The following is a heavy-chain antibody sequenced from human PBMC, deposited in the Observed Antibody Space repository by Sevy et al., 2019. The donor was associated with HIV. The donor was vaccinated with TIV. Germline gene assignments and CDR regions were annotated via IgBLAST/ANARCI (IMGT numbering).Heavy chain of an antibody. CDR2: ISSSSSYI. V-gene: IGHV3-21*01. CDR3: ARGWRGEHLTYGAFDI. CDR1: GFTFSSYS. D-gene: IGHD3-16*01. J-gene: IGHJ3*02. Sequence: GGSLRLSCAASGFTFSSYSMNWVRQAPGKGLEWVSSISSSSSYIYYADSVKGRFTISRDNAKNSLYLQMNSLRAEDTAVYYCARGWRGEHLTYGAFDIWGQGTMVTVS.